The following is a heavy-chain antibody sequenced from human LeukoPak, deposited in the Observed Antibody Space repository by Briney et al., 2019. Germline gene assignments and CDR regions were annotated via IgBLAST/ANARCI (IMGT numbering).Heavy chain of an antibody. Sequence: PGGSLRLSCAASGFTFSSYGMHWVRQAPGKGLEWVAVIWYDGSNKYYADSVKGRFTISRDNSKNTLYLQMNSLRAEDTAVYYCARDDSIAVAVDYWGQGTLVTVSS. CDR2: IWYDGSNK. J-gene: IGHJ4*02. D-gene: IGHD6-19*01. CDR1: GFTFSSYG. CDR3: ARDDSIAVAVDY. V-gene: IGHV3-33*08.